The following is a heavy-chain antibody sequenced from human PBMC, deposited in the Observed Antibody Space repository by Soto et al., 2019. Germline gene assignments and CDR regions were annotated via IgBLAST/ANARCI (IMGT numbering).Heavy chain of an antibody. J-gene: IGHJ4*02. D-gene: IGHD4-17*01. CDR1: GGTFSSYT. CDR3: ATWVDHGDFEGFAF. V-gene: IGHV1-2*04. CDR2: VDPNGGGS. Sequence: GASVKVSCKASGGTFSSYTISCVRQALGQGLEWMGWVDPNGGGSNSAQKFQGSVTMTWDTSITTAYLDLTRLTTNDTATYFCATWVDHGDFEGFAFWXQGTLVTVSS.